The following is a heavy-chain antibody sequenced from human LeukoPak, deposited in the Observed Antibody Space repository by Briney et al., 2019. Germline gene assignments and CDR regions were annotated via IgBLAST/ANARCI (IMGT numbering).Heavy chain of an antibody. J-gene: IGHJ4*02. D-gene: IGHD3-16*02. V-gene: IGHV1-8*01. CDR3: ARGLRSDY. Sequence: ASVKVSCKASGYTFSNYDINWVRQAPGQGLEWMGWMNPNSGRRVYAQKFQGRVTMTRNSSINTAYMELTSLRSDDTAVYYCARGLRSDYWGQRTLVTVSS. CDR1: GYTFSNYD. CDR2: MNPNSGRR.